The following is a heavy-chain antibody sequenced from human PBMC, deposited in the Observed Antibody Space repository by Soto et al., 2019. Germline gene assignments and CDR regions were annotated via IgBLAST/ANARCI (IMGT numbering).Heavy chain of an antibody. Sequence: GGSLRLSCAASGFTFSSYAMSWVRQAPGKGLEWVSAISGSGGSTYYADSVKGRFTISRDNSKNTLYLQMNSLRAEDTAVYYCANLSPSKTRLRTIAAAGTDYWGQGTLVTVSS. CDR3: ANLSPSKTRLRTIAAAGTDY. CDR2: ISGSGGST. CDR1: GFTFSSYA. J-gene: IGHJ4*02. D-gene: IGHD6-13*01. V-gene: IGHV3-23*01.